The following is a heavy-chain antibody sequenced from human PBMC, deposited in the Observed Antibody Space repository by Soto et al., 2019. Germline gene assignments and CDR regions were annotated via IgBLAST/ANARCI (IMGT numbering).Heavy chain of an antibody. Sequence: SQTLSLTCAISGDSVSSNSAAWNWIRQSPSRGLEWLGRTYYRSKWYNDYAVSVKSRITINPDTSKNQFSLKLSSVTAADTAVYYCARGRYSSSWYSWFDPWGQGTLVTVSS. V-gene: IGHV6-1*01. D-gene: IGHD6-13*01. CDR1: GDSVSSNSAA. J-gene: IGHJ5*02. CDR2: TYYRSKWYN. CDR3: ARGRYSSSWYSWFDP.